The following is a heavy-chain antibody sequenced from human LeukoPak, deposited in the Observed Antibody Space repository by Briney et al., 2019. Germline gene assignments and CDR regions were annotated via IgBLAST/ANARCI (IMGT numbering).Heavy chain of an antibody. CDR2: ISSSGSTI. J-gene: IGHJ4*02. Sequence: PGGSLRLSCAASGFTLSSYEMNWVRPAPGKGLEGDSYISSSGSTIYYADSVKGRFTISRDHAKNSLYLQMNSLRAEDTDVYHCARWNDYGETFDYWGQGTLVTVSS. CDR3: ARWNDYGETFDY. D-gene: IGHD4-17*01. V-gene: IGHV3-48*03. CDR1: GFTLSSYE.